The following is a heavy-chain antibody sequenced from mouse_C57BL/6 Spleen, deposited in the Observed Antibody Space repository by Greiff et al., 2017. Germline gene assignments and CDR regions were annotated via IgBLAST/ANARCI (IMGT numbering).Heavy chain of an antibody. Sequence: EVKLVESGTVLARPGASVKMSCKTSGYTFTSYWMHWVKQRPGQGLEWIGAIYPGNSDTSYNQKFKGKAKLTAVTSASTAYMELSSLTNEDSAVYYCTREVLGRGYFDYWGQGTTLTVSS. CDR3: TREVLGRGYFDY. D-gene: IGHD4-1*01. CDR2: IYPGNSDT. J-gene: IGHJ2*01. CDR1: GYTFTSYW. V-gene: IGHV1-5*01.